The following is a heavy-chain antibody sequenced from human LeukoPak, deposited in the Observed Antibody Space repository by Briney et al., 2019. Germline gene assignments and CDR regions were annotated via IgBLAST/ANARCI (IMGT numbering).Heavy chain of an antibody. CDR2: ISYDGSNK. V-gene: IGHV3-30-3*01. CDR1: GFTFSSYA. CDR3: ARDFTIFDAFDI. Sequence: PGGSLRLSCAASGFTFSSYAMHWVRQAPGKGLEWVAVISYDGSNKYYADSVKGRFTISRDNAKNSLYLQMNSLRAEDTAVYYCARDFTIFDAFDIWGQGTMVTVSS. J-gene: IGHJ3*02. D-gene: IGHD3-3*01.